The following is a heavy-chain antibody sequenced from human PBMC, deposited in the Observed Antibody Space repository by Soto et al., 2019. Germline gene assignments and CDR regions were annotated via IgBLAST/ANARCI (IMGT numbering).Heavy chain of an antibody. CDR3: ARAGSGYSFDY. J-gene: IGHJ4*02. V-gene: IGHV4-59*01. CDR2: IYNTGST. Sequence: SQTLSLTCTVPGGSISSYYWTWIRQTPGKGLEWIGYIYNTGSTTYSPSLKSRVTISVNTSKNQLSLKLSSVTAADTAVYYCARAGSGYSFDYWGQGTLVTVSS. CDR1: GGSISSYY. D-gene: IGHD3-9*01.